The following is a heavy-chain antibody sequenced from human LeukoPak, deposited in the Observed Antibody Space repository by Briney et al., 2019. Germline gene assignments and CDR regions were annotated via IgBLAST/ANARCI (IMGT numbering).Heavy chain of an antibody. J-gene: IGHJ6*03. D-gene: IGHD3-10*01. CDR3: ARVYGSGSFYYYYYMDV. CDR2: ISSSGSTI. CDR1: GFTFSSYE. V-gene: IGHV3-48*03. Sequence: GGSLRLSCAASGFTFSSYEMNWVRQAPGKGLEWVSYISSSGSTIYYADSAKGRFTISRGNAKNSLYLQMNSLRAEDTAVYYCARVYGSGSFYYYYYMDVWGKGTTVTISS.